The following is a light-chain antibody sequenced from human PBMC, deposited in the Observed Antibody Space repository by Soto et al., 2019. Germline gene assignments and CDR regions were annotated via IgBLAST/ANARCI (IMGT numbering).Light chain of an antibody. CDR2: GAS. CDR1: QTVSSN. J-gene: IGKJ2*01. CDR3: QQYNDWPSNT. V-gene: IGKV3-15*01. Sequence: EIVMTQSPATLSVSPGERASLSCRASQTVSSNLAWYQQIPGQAPKLLIYGASTRAAGIPARFSGTGSGTEFTLTISSLQSDDFADYYCQQYNDWPSNTFGQGTKLEIK.